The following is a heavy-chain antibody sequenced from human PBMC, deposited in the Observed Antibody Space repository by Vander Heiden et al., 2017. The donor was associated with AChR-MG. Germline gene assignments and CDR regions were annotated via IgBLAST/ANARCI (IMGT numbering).Heavy chain of an antibody. D-gene: IGHD1-26*01. Sequence: QVQLVESGGGVVQPGRSLRLSCAASGFSFRNYGMHWVRQAQGKGLEWVAVVSSDGNNKYYADSVKGRFTTSRDNSRNTLYLEMDSLRAEDTAVYYCAKGLYSGSYFVDYWGQGTLVTVSS. CDR1: GFSFRNYG. CDR2: VSSDGNNK. J-gene: IGHJ4*02. V-gene: IGHV3-30*18. CDR3: AKGLYSGSYFVDY.